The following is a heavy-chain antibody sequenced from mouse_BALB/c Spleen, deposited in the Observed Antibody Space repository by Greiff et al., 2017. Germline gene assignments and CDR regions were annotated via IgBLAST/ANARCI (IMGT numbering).Heavy chain of an antibody. CDR2: ISDGGSYT. Sequence: EVQRVESGGGLVKPGGSLKLSCAASGFTFSDYYMYWVRQTPEKRLEWVATISDGGSYTYYPDSVKGRFTISRDNAKNNLYLQMSSLKSEDTAMYYCARDGEDGSFDYWGQGTTLTVSS. CDR1: GFTFSDYY. V-gene: IGHV5-4*02. J-gene: IGHJ2*01. D-gene: IGHD2-3*01. CDR3: ARDGEDGSFDY.